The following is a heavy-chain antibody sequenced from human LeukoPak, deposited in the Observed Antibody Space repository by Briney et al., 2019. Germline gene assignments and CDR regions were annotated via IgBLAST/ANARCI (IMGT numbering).Heavy chain of an antibody. V-gene: IGHV3-23*01. CDR2: ISGSGGST. J-gene: IGHJ4*02. CDR1: GFTFSSYG. D-gene: IGHD2-2*01. Sequence: PGGSLRLSCAGSGFTFSSYGINWVRQAPGKGLEWVSGISGSGGSTYYADSVKGRFTISRDNSKNTLYLQMNSLRAEDTAVYYCAKDLSQPIDYWGQGTLVTVSS. CDR3: AKDLSQPIDY.